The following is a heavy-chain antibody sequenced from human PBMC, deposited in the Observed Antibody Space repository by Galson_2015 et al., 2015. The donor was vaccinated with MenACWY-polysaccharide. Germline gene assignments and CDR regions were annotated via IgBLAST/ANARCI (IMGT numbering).Heavy chain of an antibody. J-gene: IGHJ4*02. D-gene: IGHD1-1*01. CDR2: IKTKTNGGTT. V-gene: IGHV3-15*01. Sequence: SLRLSCAASGFTFNDAWMSWVRQAPGKGLKWVGRIKTKTNGGTTEYAAPVKGRFTISRDDSENTVYLQMNSLRAEDTAVYYCTTKASNWNVDGREQYFDHWGQGTLVTVSS. CDR1: GFTFNDAW. CDR3: TTKASNWNVDGREQYFDH.